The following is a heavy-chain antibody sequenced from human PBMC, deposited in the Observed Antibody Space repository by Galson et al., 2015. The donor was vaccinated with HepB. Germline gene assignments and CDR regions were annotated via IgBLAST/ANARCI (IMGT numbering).Heavy chain of an antibody. Sequence: SVKVSCKVSGYTLTDLSMHWVRQAPGKGLEWMGGFDPEDGETIYAQKFQGRVTMTEDTSTDTAYMELSSLRSEDTAVYYCAKLIAVAGPFDYWGQGTLVTVSS. V-gene: IGHV1-24*01. D-gene: IGHD6-19*01. CDR2: FDPEDGET. CDR1: GYTLTDLS. CDR3: AKLIAVAGPFDY. J-gene: IGHJ4*02.